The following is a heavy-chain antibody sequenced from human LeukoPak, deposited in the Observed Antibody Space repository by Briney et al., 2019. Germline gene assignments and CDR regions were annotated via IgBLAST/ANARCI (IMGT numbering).Heavy chain of an antibody. CDR1: GGSISSSHW. D-gene: IGHD6-25*01. Sequence: SETLSLTCGVSGGSISSSHWWSWVRQSPGQGLEGIGEINHSGSTNYNPSLKRRVTISVDTSKNQFSLKLSSVTAADTAVYYCARCCGYTKPYYFDYWGQGTLVTVSS. CDR2: INHSGST. V-gene: IGHV4-4*02. CDR3: ARCCGYTKPYYFDY. J-gene: IGHJ4*02.